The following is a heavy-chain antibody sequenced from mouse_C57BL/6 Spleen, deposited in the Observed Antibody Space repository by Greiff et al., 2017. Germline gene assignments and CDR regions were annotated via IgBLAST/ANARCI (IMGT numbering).Heavy chain of an antibody. CDR1: GYTFTSYW. D-gene: IGHD1-1*01. J-gene: IGHJ1*03. V-gene: IGHV1-69*01. CDR3: ARTRSSPSWYFDV. Sequence: QVQLQQPGAELVMPGASVKLSCKASGYTFTSYWMHWVKQRPGQGLEWIGEIDPSDSYTNYNQKFKGKSTLTVDKSSSTAYLQLSSLTSEDSAVYYCARTRSSPSWYFDVWGTGTTVTVSS. CDR2: IDPSDSYT.